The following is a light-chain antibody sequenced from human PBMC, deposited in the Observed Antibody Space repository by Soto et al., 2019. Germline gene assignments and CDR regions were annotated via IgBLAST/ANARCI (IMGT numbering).Light chain of an antibody. CDR1: QSVSSSY. J-gene: IGKJ4*01. V-gene: IGKV3D-20*02. CDR2: GAS. CDR3: QQRSNLPLT. Sequence: ENVLTKSPGTLSLSQGERATLSCRASQSVSSSYLAWYQQKPGQAPRLLIYGASNRATGIPARFSGSGSGTDFTLTISSLEPEDFAVYYCQQRSNLPLTFGGGTKVDIK.